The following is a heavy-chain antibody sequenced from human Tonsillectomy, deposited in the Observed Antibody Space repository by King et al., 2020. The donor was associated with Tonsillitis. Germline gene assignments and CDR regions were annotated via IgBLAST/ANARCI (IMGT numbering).Heavy chain of an antibody. CDR3: ATHRIAVADTPYFFEY. CDR2: ITSDSNAI. J-gene: IGHJ4*02. Sequence: VQLVESGGGLVKPGGSLRLSCAASGFTFSRYGINWVRQAPGKGLEWVSYITSDSNAIYYADSVKGRFTISRDNAQNSLFLQMNSLRAEDTGVYYCATHRIAVADTPYFFEYWGQGILVTVSS. V-gene: IGHV3-21*01. D-gene: IGHD6-19*01. CDR1: GFTFSRYG.